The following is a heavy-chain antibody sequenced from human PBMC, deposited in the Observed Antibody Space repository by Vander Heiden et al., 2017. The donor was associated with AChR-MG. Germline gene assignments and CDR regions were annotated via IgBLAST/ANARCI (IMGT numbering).Heavy chain of an antibody. CDR1: GFTFSDYY. J-gene: IGHJ6*02. CDR2: ISSSSSYT. CDR3: ARELSRDQDIWYYYGMDV. D-gene: IGHD2-15*01. V-gene: IGHV3-11*06. Sequence: QVQLVESGGGLVKPGGSLRLSCAASGFTFSDYYMSWIRQAPGKGLEWVSYISSSSSYTNYADSVKGRFTISRDNAKNSLYLQMNSLRAEDTAVYYCARELSRDQDIWYYYGMDVWGQGTTVTVSS.